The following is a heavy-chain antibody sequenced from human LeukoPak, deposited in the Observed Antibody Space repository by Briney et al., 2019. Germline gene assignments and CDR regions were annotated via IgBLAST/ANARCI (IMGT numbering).Heavy chain of an antibody. D-gene: IGHD1-26*01. V-gene: IGHV3-30*02. CDR3: AKSHLPNAYSGTYYCDY. CDR2: IRYDESKK. Sequence: GGSLRLSCAASGFTFSYYGMHWVRQAPGKGLEWVAFIRYDESKKFYGDSVKGRFTISRDNSKNTLYLQMNSMRTEDTAVYYCAKSHLPNAYSGTYYCDYWGQGTLVTVSS. CDR1: GFTFSYYG. J-gene: IGHJ4*02.